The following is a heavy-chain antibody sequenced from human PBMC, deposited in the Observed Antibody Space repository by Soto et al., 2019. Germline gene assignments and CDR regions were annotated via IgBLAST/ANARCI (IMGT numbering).Heavy chain of an antibody. CDR2: IKAANGDT. Sequence: GASVKVSCKASGYTFTSYGIHWVRQAPEQRLEWMGWIKAANGDTKYSPKFQGRVTITRDTCASPAYMELSSLRSEDTAVYYCVRRHVSATGIDWFDPWGQGTLVTVSS. CDR3: VRRHVSATGIDWFDP. D-gene: IGHD6-13*01. J-gene: IGHJ5*02. V-gene: IGHV1-3*01. CDR1: GYTFTSYG.